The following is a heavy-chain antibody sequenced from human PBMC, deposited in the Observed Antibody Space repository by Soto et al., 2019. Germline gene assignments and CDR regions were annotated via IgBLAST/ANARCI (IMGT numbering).Heavy chain of an antibody. J-gene: IGHJ5*02. CDR3: ARLMATSWFDP. Sequence: PTETLSLTCTVSGGSISSGGHHWSWIRQHPAKGLEWIGHIYYSGTTYYKPSLKSRATISAETSENQLYVKLVSVTAAATAVYFCARLMATSWFDPWGQGTPVT. V-gene: IGHV4-31*03. CDR2: IYYSGTT. CDR1: GGSISSGGHH.